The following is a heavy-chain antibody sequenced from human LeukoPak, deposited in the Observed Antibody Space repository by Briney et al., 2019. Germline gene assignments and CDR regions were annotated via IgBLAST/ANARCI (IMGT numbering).Heavy chain of an antibody. D-gene: IGHD2-2*01. J-gene: IGHJ4*02. V-gene: IGHV3-9*01. CDR3: AKDPALGYCSSTRCYGGVSGAYGVDY. CDR2: ISWNGGSI. Sequence: GGSLRLSCAASGFTFDDYAMHWVRQAPGKGLEWVSRISWNGGSIGYADSVKGRFTISRDNSKNTLYLQMNSLRAEDTAVYYCAKDPALGYCSSTRCYGGVSGAYGVDYWGQGTLVTVSS. CDR1: GFTFDDYA.